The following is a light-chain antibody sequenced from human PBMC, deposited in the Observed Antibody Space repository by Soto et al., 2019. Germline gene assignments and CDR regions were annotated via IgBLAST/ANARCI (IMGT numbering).Light chain of an antibody. V-gene: IGLV2-14*01. Sequence: QSVLTQPASVSGTPGQSITISCTGTSSDVGGYNYVSWYQQYPGKAPKLMIYEVSNRPSGVSNRFSGSKSGNTASLTISGLQAEDEADYYCSSYTSSSTLGFGSGTNVTVL. CDR2: EVS. J-gene: IGLJ1*01. CDR1: SSDVGGYNY. CDR3: SSYTSSSTLG.